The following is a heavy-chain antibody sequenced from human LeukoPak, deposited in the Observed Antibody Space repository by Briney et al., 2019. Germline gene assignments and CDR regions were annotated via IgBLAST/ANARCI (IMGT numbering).Heavy chain of an antibody. CDR3: ARLSGRSSKFDY. V-gene: IGHV4-59*08. D-gene: IGHD1-26*01. J-gene: IGHJ4*02. CDR2: IYYSGSN. CDR1: DGSISGHY. Sequence: ATLSLTCNVADGSISGHYWSWIRQPPGKGLEWTGYIYYSGSNSYNSCLNGRVTISVDTSKKQFSLKLSSVTAADTAVYYCARLSGRSSKFDYWGQGTLVSVFS.